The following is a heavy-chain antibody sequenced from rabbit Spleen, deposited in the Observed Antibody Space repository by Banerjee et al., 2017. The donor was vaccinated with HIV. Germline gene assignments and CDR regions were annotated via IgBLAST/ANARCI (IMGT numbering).Heavy chain of an antibody. V-gene: IGHV1S45*01. D-gene: IGHD4-1*01. CDR1: RFSFSNKAV. Sequence: QEQLVESGGGLVQPEGTLKLSCTASRFSFSNKAVMCWVRQAPGKGLEWIACINAVTGKAVYASWAKGRFTFSKTSSTTVTLQMTSLTAADTATYFCARETSSGWGIISFYFSLWGQGTLVTVS. J-gene: IGHJ4*01. CDR2: INAVTGKA. CDR3: ARETSSGWGIISFYFSL.